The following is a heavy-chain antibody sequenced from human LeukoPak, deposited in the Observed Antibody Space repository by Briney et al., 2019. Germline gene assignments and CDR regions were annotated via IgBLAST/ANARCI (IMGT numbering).Heavy chain of an antibody. V-gene: IGHV3-7*01. CDR2: IKQDGSEK. D-gene: IGHD1-1*01. Sequence: GSLRLSYAASGFTFSSYWMSWVRQAPGKGLEWVANIKQDGSEKYYVDSVKGRFTISRDNAKNSLYLQMNSLRAEDTAVYYCATEELERPRLDAFDIWGQGTMVTVSS. CDR1: GFTFSSYW. CDR3: ATEELERPRLDAFDI. J-gene: IGHJ3*02.